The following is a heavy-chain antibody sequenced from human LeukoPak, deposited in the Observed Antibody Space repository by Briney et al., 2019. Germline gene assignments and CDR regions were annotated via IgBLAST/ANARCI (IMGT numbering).Heavy chain of an antibody. Sequence: SETLSLTCTVSGGSISSSSYYWGWIRQPPGKGLEWIGSIYYSGSTYYNPSLKSRVTISVDTSKNQFSLKLNSVTAADTAVYYCARAFSGWYGTYYYYYMDVWGKGTTVTVSS. J-gene: IGHJ6*03. V-gene: IGHV4-39*07. CDR2: IYYSGST. CDR1: GGSISSSSYY. CDR3: ARAFSGWYGTYYYYYMDV. D-gene: IGHD6-19*01.